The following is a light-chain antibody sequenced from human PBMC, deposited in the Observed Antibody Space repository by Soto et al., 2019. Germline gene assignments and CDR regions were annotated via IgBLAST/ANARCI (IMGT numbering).Light chain of an antibody. V-gene: IGLV3-21*04. CDR3: QVWDSSSDHVV. CDR1: NSGSKS. CDR2: HDS. J-gene: IGLJ2*01. Sequence: SYELTQPPSVSVAPGKTARITCGGNNSGSKSVHWYQQKPGQAPVLVIYHDSDRPSGIPERFSGSNSGNTATLTISRVEAGDEADYYCQVWDSSSDHVVFGGGTKLTVL.